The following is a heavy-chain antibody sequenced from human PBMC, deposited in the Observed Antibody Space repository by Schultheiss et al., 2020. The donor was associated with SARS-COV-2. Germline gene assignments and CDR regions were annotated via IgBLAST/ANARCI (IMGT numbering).Heavy chain of an antibody. D-gene: IGHD7-27*01. CDR3: ARDGDDWGGNDAFDI. V-gene: IGHV3-30-3*01. CDR1: GFTFSSYA. J-gene: IGHJ3*02. Sequence: GGSLRLSCAASGFTFSSYAMHWVRQAPGKGLEWVAVISYDGSNKYYADSVKGRFTISRDNSKNTLYLQMNSLRAEDTAVYYCARDGDDWGGNDAFDIWGQGTMVTVSS. CDR2: ISYDGSNK.